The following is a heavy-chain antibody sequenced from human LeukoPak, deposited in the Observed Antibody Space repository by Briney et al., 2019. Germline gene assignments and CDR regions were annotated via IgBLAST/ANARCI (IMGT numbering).Heavy chain of an antibody. Sequence: PGGSLRLSCAASGFTFSNYGMTWVRQAPGKGLEWVSGISGSASTTYDADSVKGRFTVSRDNSKNTLYLQMNSLRAEDTAVYFCAKTQGYFDYWGQGTLVTVSS. V-gene: IGHV3-23*01. J-gene: IGHJ4*02. CDR1: GFTFSNYG. CDR3: AKTQGYFDY. CDR2: ISGSASTT.